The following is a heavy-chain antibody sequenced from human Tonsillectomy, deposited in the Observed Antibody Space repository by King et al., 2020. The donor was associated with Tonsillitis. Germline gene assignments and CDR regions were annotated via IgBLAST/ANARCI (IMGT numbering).Heavy chain of an antibody. CDR3: ARIWMDSSGYIDY. Sequence: VQLVESGGGLVQPGGSLRLSCAASGFTVSSNYMSWVRQAPGKGLEWVSVIYSGGTTYYADSVKGRFTISRDNSKNTLYLQMNSLRAEDTAVYYCARIWMDSSGYIDYWGQGTLVTVSS. J-gene: IGHJ4*02. V-gene: IGHV3-53*04. D-gene: IGHD3-22*01. CDR1: GFTVSSNY. CDR2: IYSGGTT.